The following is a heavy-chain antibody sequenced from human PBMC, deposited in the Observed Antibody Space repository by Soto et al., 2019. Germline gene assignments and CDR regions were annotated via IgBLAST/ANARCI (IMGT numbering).Heavy chain of an antibody. CDR2: ISAYNGNT. J-gene: IGHJ4*02. CDR3: ARDGWGGVATISCY. D-gene: IGHD5-12*01. V-gene: IGHV1-18*01. Sequence: QVQLVQSGAEVKKPGASVKVSCKASGYTFTSYGISWVRQAPGQGLEWMGWISAYNGNTNYAQKLQGRVTMTTDTTPSTAHLGLRGLRSEDTAVYYCARDGWGGVATISCYWGQGALDTVSS. CDR1: GYTFTSYG.